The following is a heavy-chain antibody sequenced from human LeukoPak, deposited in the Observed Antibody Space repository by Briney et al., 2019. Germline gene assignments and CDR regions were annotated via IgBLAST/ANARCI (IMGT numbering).Heavy chain of an antibody. CDR2: IYSSGST. CDR1: GPSISAFH. J-gene: IGHJ4*02. CDR3: ARKDGDY. V-gene: IGHV4-4*07. Sequence: SETLSLTCTVSGPSISAFHWTWFRQPAGKGLEWIGLIYSSGSTLFNPSLKSRVAMSVDLIKNQLSLKLTSVTAADTAMYYCARKDGDYWGRGTLVTVSS.